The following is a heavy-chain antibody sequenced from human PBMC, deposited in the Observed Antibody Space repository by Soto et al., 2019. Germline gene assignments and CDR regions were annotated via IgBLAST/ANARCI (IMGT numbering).Heavy chain of an antibody. CDR3: AREETAWPLAYGLDV. D-gene: IGHD2-21*02. V-gene: IGHV3-21*01. CDR1: GFSFSTYS. Sequence: PGGSLRLSCAASGFSFSTYSMNWVRQPPGKGLEWVSSISTRGEVYYADSVKGRFTISRDNSKNSVPLQMNSLRGDETAVYYCAREETAWPLAYGLDVWGQGTTVTVSS. CDR2: ISTRGEV. J-gene: IGHJ6*02.